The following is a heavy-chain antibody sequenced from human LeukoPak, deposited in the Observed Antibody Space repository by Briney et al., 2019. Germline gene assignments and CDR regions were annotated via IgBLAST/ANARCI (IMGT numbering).Heavy chain of an antibody. Sequence: GASVKVSCKASGYTLTELSMHWVRQAPGKGLEWVGGFDPEDGETIYAQKFQGRVTMTEDTSTDTAYMELSSLRSEDTAVYYCATVGYCSSTSCYAYWYFDLWGRGTLVTVSS. CDR2: FDPEDGET. D-gene: IGHD2-2*01. V-gene: IGHV1-24*01. CDR3: ATVGYCSSTSCYAYWYFDL. J-gene: IGHJ2*01. CDR1: GYTLTELS.